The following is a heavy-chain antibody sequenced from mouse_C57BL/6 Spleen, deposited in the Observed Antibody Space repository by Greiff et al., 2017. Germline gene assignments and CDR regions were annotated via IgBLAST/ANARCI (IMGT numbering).Heavy chain of an antibody. Sequence: QVQLQQPGAELVKPGASVKLSCKASGYTFTSYWMHWVKQRPGQGLEWIGMIHPNSGSTNYNEKFKSKATLTVDKSSSTAYMKLSSLTSEDSAVYYCASRSSGYCEYWGQRTTLTVLS. J-gene: IGHJ2*01. CDR2: IHPNSGST. V-gene: IGHV1-64*01. CDR3: ASRSSGYCEY. D-gene: IGHD3-2*02. CDR1: GYTFTSYW.